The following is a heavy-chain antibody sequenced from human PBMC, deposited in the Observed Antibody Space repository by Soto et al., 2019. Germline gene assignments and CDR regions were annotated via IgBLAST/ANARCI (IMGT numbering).Heavy chain of an antibody. Sequence: SETLSLTCTVSGGSISSSSYYWGWIRQPPGKGLEWIGSIYYSGSTYYNPSLKSRVTISVDTSKNQFSLKLSSVTAADTAVYYCARVYLLSSSWHKFDYWGQGTLVTVSS. CDR2: IYYSGST. V-gene: IGHV4-39*01. CDR1: GGSISSSSYY. J-gene: IGHJ4*02. D-gene: IGHD6-13*01. CDR3: ARVYLLSSSWHKFDY.